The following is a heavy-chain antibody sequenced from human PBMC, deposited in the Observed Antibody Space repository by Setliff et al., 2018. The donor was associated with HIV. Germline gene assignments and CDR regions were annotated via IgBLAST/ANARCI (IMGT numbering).Heavy chain of an antibody. CDR2: ISAYNGNT. CDR3: ARVWDWNYYLGY. CDR1: GYTFTSYG. J-gene: IGHJ4*02. V-gene: IGHV1-18*01. D-gene: IGHD1-7*01. Sequence: GASVKVSCKASGYTFTSYGISWVRQAPGQGLEWMGWISAYNGNTNYAQKFRGRVTMTRDTSTSTAYMELRSLKSDDTAVYYCARVWDWNYYLGYWGQGTLVTVSS.